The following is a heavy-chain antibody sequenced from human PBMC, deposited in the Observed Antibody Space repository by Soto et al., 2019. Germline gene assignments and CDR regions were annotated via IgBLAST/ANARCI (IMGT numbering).Heavy chain of an antibody. Sequence: SETLSLTCAVYGGSFSGYYWSWIRQPPGKGLEWIGEINHSGSTNYNPSLKSRITISVDTSKNQFSLKLSSVTAADTAVYYCARRDTRRDYYSYYMDVWGKGPTVTVAS. CDR3: ARRDTRRDYYSYYMDV. CDR2: INHSGST. J-gene: IGHJ6*03. CDR1: GGSFSGYY. V-gene: IGHV4-34*01.